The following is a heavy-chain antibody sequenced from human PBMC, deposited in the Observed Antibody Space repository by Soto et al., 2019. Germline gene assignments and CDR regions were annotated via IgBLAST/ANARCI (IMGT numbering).Heavy chain of an antibody. D-gene: IGHD5-12*01. CDR3: VRGPYSGFAY. J-gene: IGHJ1*01. CDR2: MNPKSGQT. Sequence: QVQLAQSGAEVRKPGASVKVSCETSGYMFTTYDINWVRQAAGQGLEWMGWMNPKSGQTGYARKFQGRVTMTRDAATNTAYLELSSLRSEDTAVFFCVRGPYSGFAYWGQGTLVTVSS. CDR1: GYMFTTYD. V-gene: IGHV1-8*01.